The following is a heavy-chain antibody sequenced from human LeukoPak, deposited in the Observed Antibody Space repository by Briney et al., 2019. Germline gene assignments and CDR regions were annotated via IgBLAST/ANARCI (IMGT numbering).Heavy chain of an antibody. D-gene: IGHD3-22*01. J-gene: IGHJ5*02. CDR2: IYSSGST. Sequence: SETLSLTCTVSGGSISSYSWSWIRQPAGKGLEWIGHIYSSGSTNYNPSLKSRVTMPVDTSKNQFSLKLRSVTAADTAVYYCARDLHYYDSSGHNWFDPWGQGTLVTVSS. V-gene: IGHV4-4*07. CDR1: GGSISSYS. CDR3: ARDLHYYDSSGHNWFDP.